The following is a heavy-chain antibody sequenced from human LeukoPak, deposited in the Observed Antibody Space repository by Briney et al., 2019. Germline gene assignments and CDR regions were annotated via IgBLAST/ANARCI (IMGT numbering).Heavy chain of an antibody. V-gene: IGHV4-30-4*08. D-gene: IGHD3-22*01. CDR2: IYYGGST. Sequence: PSETLSLTCTVSGGSISSGDYYWSWIRQPPGKGLEWIGYIYYGGSTYYNPSLKSRVTISVDTSKNQFSLKLSSVTAADTAVYYCARVSADYYYDSSSDYWGQGTLVTVSS. CDR1: GGSISSGDYY. J-gene: IGHJ4*02. CDR3: ARVSADYYYDSSSDY.